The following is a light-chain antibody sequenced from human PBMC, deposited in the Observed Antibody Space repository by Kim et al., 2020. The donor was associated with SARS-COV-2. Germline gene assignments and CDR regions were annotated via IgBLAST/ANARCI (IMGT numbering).Light chain of an antibody. CDR3: QAWDSSTGV. CDR2: QDS. J-gene: IGLJ1*01. CDR1: KLGDKY. Sequence: SVSPGQTASITCSGDKLGDKYACWYQQKPGQSPVLVIYQDSKRPSGIPERFSGSNTGNTATLTISGTQAMDEADYYCQAWDSSTGVFGTGTKVTVL. V-gene: IGLV3-1*01.